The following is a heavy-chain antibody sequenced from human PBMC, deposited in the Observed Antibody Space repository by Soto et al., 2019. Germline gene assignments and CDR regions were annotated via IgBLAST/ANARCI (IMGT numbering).Heavy chain of an antibody. V-gene: IGHV4-4*07. J-gene: IGHJ3*02. Sequence: SETLSLTCSVSGGSIIHHYCICIRPPAHTGLEWIVRMYVTGTTNYNPSLKNRGSMSIDTSKNQFSLKLSSVTAADTAVYYCARDGGYTGYEEGNPFDIWGQGTMVTVSS. D-gene: IGHD5-12*01. CDR2: MYVTGTT. CDR3: ARDGGYTGYEEGNPFDI. CDR1: GGSIIHHY.